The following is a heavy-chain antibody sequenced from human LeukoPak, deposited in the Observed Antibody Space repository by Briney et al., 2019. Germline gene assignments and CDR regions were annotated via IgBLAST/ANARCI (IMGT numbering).Heavy chain of an antibody. V-gene: IGHV3-15*01. J-gene: IGHJ4*02. D-gene: IGHD1-1*01. Sequence: EGSLRLSCAASGFTFSNAWMSWVRQAPGKGLEWVGRIKSKTDGGTTDYAAPVKGRFTISRDDSKNTLYLQMNSLKTEDTAVYYCTTGLSWNQPDYWGQGTLVTVSS. CDR3: TTGLSWNQPDY. CDR1: GFTFSNAW. CDR2: IKSKTDGGTT.